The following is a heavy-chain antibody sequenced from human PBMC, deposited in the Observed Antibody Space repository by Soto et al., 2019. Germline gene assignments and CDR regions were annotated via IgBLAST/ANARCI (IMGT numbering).Heavy chain of an antibody. CDR2: ISYSGTT. Sequence: SETLSLTCTVSGGSITNNFYYWGWVRQPPGKGLEWISSISYSGTTFYNPSLKSRVTISADTSKNQFSLKLSSVIAADTAVYYCESYRYSGNYYPTTIDYWGQGTLVTVSX. CDR3: ESYRYSGNYYPTTIDY. CDR1: GGSITNNFYY. D-gene: IGHD1-26*01. J-gene: IGHJ4*02. V-gene: IGHV4-39*07.